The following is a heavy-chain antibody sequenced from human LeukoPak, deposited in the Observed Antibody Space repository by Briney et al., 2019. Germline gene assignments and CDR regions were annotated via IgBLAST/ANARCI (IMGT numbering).Heavy chain of an antibody. CDR1: GGPISSYY. Sequence: NPSETLSLTCTVSGGPISSYYWSWIRQPAGKGLEWIGRIYTTGSTNYNPSLKSRVTMSVDTSKNQFSLKLSSVTAADTAVYYCARGKYYYGSGGYWFDPWGQGTLVTVSS. J-gene: IGHJ5*02. D-gene: IGHD3-10*01. CDR3: ARGKYYYGSGGYWFDP. CDR2: IYTTGST. V-gene: IGHV4-4*07.